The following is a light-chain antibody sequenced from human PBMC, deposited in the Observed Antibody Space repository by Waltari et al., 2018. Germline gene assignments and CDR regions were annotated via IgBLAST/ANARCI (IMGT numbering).Light chain of an antibody. CDR3: AAWDDSLNGVV. CDR2: STN. J-gene: IGLJ2*01. V-gene: IGLV1-44*01. CDR1: SPNIGSNT. Sequence: QSVLTQPPSASGTPGQRVTISCSGSSPNIGSNTVNWYQQLPGTAPKPLIDSTNQRPSGVPDRFSGSKSGTSASLAISGLQSEDEADYYCAAWDDSLNGVVFGGGTKLTVL.